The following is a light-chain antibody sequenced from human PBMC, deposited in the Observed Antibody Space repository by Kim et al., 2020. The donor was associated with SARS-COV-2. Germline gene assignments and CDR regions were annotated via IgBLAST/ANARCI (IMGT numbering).Light chain of an antibody. V-gene: IGKV3-20*01. Sequence: VLTQSPGTLSLSPGETATLSCRASQSIGSYYLAWYQQKPGQAPRLLIHGASSRATGIPDRFSGSGSGTDFTLTISRLEPEDFAVYYCQQYGSSPGTFGQGTKVDIK. J-gene: IGKJ1*01. CDR3: QQYGSSPGT. CDR2: GAS. CDR1: QSIGSYY.